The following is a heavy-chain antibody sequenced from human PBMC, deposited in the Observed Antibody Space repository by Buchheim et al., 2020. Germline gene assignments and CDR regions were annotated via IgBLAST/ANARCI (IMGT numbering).Heavy chain of an antibody. J-gene: IGHJ1*01. Sequence: EVFLVESGGHLVQPGGSLRLSCAASGFPFGGYVMNWVRQAPGKGLECIAYISASGGRTYYVDSVLGRFTISRDNAKNSLYLQMSSLRVEDTAVYYCATDPHYPSGSYWGRGTL. V-gene: IGHV3-48*03. CDR3: ATDPHYPSGSY. D-gene: IGHD3-10*01. CDR1: GFPFGGYV. CDR2: ISASGGRT.